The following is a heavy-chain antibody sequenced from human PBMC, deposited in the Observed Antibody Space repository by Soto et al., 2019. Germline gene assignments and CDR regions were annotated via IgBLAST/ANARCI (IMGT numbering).Heavy chain of an antibody. Sequence: ASVKVSCKASGYTFTGYYMHWVRQAPGQGLEWMGWITPNSGGTNYAQKFQGRVTMTRDTSISTAYMELSRLRSDDTAVYYCATRVYGDYAFGYWGQGTLVTVSS. CDR2: ITPNSGGT. CDR1: GYTFTGYY. CDR3: ATRVYGDYAFGY. D-gene: IGHD4-17*01. J-gene: IGHJ4*02. V-gene: IGHV1-2*02.